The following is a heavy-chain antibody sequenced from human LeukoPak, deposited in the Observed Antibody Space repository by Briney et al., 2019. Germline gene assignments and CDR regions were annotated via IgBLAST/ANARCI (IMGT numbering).Heavy chain of an antibody. Sequence: GGSLRLSCAASGFTFTTYWMSWVRQAPGKGLEWVANIKQDGSATYYEGSVKGRFTISRDNAKNSLYLQMDSLRVEDTAVYYCARDRGADRFDNWGQGTLVTVSS. CDR2: IKQDGSAT. CDR1: GFTFTTYW. V-gene: IGHV3-7*01. D-gene: IGHD3-10*01. J-gene: IGHJ4*02. CDR3: ARDRGADRFDN.